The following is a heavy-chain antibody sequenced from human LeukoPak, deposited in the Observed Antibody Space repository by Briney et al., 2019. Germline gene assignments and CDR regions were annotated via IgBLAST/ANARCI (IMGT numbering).Heavy chain of an antibody. CDR2: ISSSSSYI. J-gene: IGHJ4*02. Sequence: SGGSLRLSCAASGFTFSSYSMNWVRQAPGKGLEWVSSISSSSSYIYYADSVKGRFTISRDNAKNSLYLQMNSLRAEDTAVYYCARRGIDTATHDYWGQGTLVTVSS. D-gene: IGHD2-15*01. V-gene: IGHV3-21*01. CDR1: GFTFSSYS. CDR3: ARRGIDTATHDY.